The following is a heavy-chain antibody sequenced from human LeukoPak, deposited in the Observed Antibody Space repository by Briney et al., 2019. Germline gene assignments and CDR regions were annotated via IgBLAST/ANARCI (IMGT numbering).Heavy chain of an antibody. CDR3: ATETLGELSLYRGYFQH. D-gene: IGHD3-16*02. J-gene: IGHJ1*01. V-gene: IGHV1-24*01. CDR2: FDPEDGEA. CDR1: GYTLTELS. Sequence: ASVRVSCKVSGYTLTELSMHWVRQAPGKGLEWMGGFDPEDGEAIYAQKFQGRVTMTEDTSTDTAYMEPSSLRSEDTAVYYCATETLGELSLYRGYFQHWGQGTLVTVSS.